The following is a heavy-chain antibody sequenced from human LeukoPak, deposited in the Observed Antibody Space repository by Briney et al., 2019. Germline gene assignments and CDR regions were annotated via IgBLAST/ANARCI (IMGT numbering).Heavy chain of an antibody. Sequence: SETLSLTCAVYGGSFSGYYWSWIRQPPGKGPEWIGEINHSGGTNYNPSLKSRVTISVDTSKNQFSLKLSSVTAADTAVYYCARRIVVVVAATYIDYWGQGTLVTVSS. V-gene: IGHV4-34*01. CDR3: ARRIVVVVAATYIDY. J-gene: IGHJ4*02. CDR1: GGSFSGYY. CDR2: INHSGGT. D-gene: IGHD2-15*01.